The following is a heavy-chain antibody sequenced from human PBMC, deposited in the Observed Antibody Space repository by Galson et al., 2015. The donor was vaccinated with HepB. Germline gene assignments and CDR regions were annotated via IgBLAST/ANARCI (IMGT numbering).Heavy chain of an antibody. CDR3: ARSGSRYGSDAFDI. CDR2: FYSSGST. D-gene: IGHD5-18*01. V-gene: IGHV4-59*08. Sequence: SETLPLTCSVSGVSISSYHWTWIRQSPGKGLEWIGYFYSSGSTKYNASLQSRVTISVDTSKSQFSLRLSSVTAADTAMYYCARSGSRYGSDAFDIWGQGTMVTVSS. J-gene: IGHJ3*02. CDR1: GVSISSYH.